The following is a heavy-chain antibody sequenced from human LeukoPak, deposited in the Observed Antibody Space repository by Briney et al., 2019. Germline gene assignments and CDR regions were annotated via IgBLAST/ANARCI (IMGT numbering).Heavy chain of an antibody. D-gene: IGHD5-18*01. Sequence: PSETLSLTCAVYGGSFSGYYWSWIRQPPGKGLEWIGEINHSGSTNYNPSLKSRVTISVDMSKNQFSLKLSSVTAADTAVYYCARGYSYGNDAFDIWGQGTMVTVSS. CDR2: INHSGST. V-gene: IGHV4-34*01. J-gene: IGHJ3*02. CDR1: GGSFSGYY. CDR3: ARGYSYGNDAFDI.